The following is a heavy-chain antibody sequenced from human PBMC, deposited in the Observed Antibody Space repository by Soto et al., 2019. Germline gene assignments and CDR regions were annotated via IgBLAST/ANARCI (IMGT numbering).Heavy chain of an antibody. CDR1: GGSISSGGYS. D-gene: IGHD6-25*01. J-gene: IGHJ4*02. Sequence: PSETLSLTCTVSGGSISSGGYSWSWIRQPPGKGLEWIGYIYHSGSTYYNPSLKSRVTISVDRSKNQFSLKLSSVTAADTAVYYFARGRLQPLTIVSRGQGTLVTVSS. CDR3: ARGRLQPLTIVS. CDR2: IYHSGST. V-gene: IGHV4-30-2*01.